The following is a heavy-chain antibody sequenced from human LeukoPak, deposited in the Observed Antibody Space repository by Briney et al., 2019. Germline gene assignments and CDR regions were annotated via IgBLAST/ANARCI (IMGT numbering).Heavy chain of an antibody. D-gene: IGHD3-3*01. V-gene: IGHV4-39*07. CDR2: IYYSGST. CDR3: ARGPRYYDFWSGYPLDY. J-gene: IGHJ4*02. Sequence: PSETLSLTCTVSGGSISSSSYYWGWIRQPPGKGLEWIGSIYYSGSTYYNPSLKSRVTISVDTSKNQFSLKLSSVTAADTAVYYCARGPRYYDFWSGYPLDYWGQGTLVTVSS. CDR1: GGSISSSSYY.